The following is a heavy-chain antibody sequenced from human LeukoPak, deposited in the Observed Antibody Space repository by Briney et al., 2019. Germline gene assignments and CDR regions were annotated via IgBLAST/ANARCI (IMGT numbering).Heavy chain of an antibody. CDR2: INHSGST. D-gene: IGHD5-18*01. J-gene: IGHJ4*02. V-gene: IGHV4-34*01. Sequence: XWXXXXXXPXKGLEWIGEINHSGSTNYNPSLKSRVTISVDTSKNQFSLKLSSVTAADTAVYYCARGRAYSYGHDYFDYWGQGTLVTVSS. CDR3: ARGRAYSYGHDYFDY. CDR1: X.